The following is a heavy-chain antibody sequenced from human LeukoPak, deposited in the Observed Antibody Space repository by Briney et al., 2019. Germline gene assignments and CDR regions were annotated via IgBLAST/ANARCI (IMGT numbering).Heavy chain of an antibody. V-gene: IGHV3-21*01. CDR1: GFTFSRYA. Sequence: GGSLRLSCAASGFTFSRYAMSWVRQAPGKGLEWVSSISSSSSYIHYAGSVKGRFTISRDNAKNSLYLQMNSLRAEDTAVYYCARDSLVTIDYWGQGTLVTVSS. CDR3: ARDSLVTIDY. D-gene: IGHD4-23*01. CDR2: ISSSSSYI. J-gene: IGHJ4*02.